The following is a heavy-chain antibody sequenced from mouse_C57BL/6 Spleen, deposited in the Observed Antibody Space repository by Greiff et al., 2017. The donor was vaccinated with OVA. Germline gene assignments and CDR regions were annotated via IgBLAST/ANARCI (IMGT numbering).Heavy chain of an antibody. D-gene: IGHD2-1*01. J-gene: IGHJ4*01. CDR3: ARKGGNYDYYYAMDY. Sequence: VQLQQSGPGLVQPSQSLSITCTVSGFSLTSYGVHWVRQSPGKGLEWLGVIWSGGSTDYNAAFISRLSISKDNSKSQVFFKMNSLQADDTAIYYCARKGGNYDYYYAMDYWGQGTSVTVSS. CDR2: IWSGGST. CDR1: GFSLTSYG. V-gene: IGHV2-2*01.